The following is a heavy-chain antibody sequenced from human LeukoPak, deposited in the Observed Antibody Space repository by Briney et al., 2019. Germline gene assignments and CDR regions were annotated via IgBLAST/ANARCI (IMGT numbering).Heavy chain of an antibody. J-gene: IGHJ4*02. CDR1: GGSLSTYY. Sequence: PSETLSLTCAVYGGSLSTYYWRWIRQPPGKGLEWIGYIYYSGSTNYNPSLKSRVAISVDTSKNQFSLKLSSVTAADTAVYYCARLADYDILTGYYRDYWGQGTLVTVSS. CDR2: IYYSGST. CDR3: ARLADYDILTGYYRDY. V-gene: IGHV4-59*01. D-gene: IGHD3-9*01.